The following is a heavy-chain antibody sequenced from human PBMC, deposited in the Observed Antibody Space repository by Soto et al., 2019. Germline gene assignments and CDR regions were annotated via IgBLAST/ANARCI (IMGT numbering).Heavy chain of an antibody. J-gene: IGHJ6*02. CDR1: GFTFSNYW. CDR3: ARGTGYYSYYSMDV. Sequence: PGGSLRLSCAASGFTFSNYWMTWVRQAPGKGLEWVANIKQDGSEKYYGDSVKGRFTIFRDNAKNSLYLPMNSLTAEDTAVYYCARGTGYYSYYSMDVWGQGTTVTVSS. D-gene: IGHD1-1*01. V-gene: IGHV3-7*01. CDR2: IKQDGSEK.